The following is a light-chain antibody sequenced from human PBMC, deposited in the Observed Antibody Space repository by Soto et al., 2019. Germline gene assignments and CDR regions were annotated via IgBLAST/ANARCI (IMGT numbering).Light chain of an antibody. V-gene: IGLV3-21*02. Sequence: SYELTQPPSVSVAPGQTARITCGGNNIGSKSVHWYQQKTGQAPVLVVYDDSDRPSGIPERFSGSNSGNTATLTISRVEAGDEADYYCQVWDSSSDDPSYVFGTGTKVTVL. CDR3: QVWDSSSDDPSYV. J-gene: IGLJ1*01. CDR1: NIGSKS. CDR2: DDS.